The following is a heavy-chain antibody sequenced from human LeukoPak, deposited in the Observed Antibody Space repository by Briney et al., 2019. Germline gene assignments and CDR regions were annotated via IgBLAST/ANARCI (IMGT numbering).Heavy chain of an antibody. CDR1: GFTFSSYE. CDR2: ISSSGSTI. CDR3: ARDQGYHYYYGMDV. V-gene: IGHV3-48*03. J-gene: IGHJ6*02. Sequence: PGGSLRLSCAASGFTFSSYEMNWVRQAPGKGLEWVSYISSSGSTIYYADSVKGRFTISRDNAKNSLYLQMNSPRAEDTAVYYCARDQGYHYYYGMDVWGQGTTVTVSS.